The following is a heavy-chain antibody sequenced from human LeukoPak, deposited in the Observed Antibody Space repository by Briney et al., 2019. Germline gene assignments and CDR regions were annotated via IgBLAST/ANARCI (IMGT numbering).Heavy chain of an antibody. CDR1: GYTFTSYY. V-gene: IGHV1-46*01. J-gene: IGHJ4*02. Sequence: ASVKVSCKAPGYTFTSYYMHWVRQAPGQGLEWMGIINPSGGFTTYAQKLQGRVTMTRDMSTSTVYMELSSLRSEDTAVYYCARSSGSGTYYLDYWGQGTLVTVSS. CDR2: INPSGGFT. D-gene: IGHD3-10*01. CDR3: ARSSGSGTYYLDY.